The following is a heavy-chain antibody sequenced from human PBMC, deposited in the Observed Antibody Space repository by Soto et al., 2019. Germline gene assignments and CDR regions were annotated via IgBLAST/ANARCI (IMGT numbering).Heavy chain of an antibody. J-gene: IGHJ4*02. CDR3: AREFSLSSSYFDY. V-gene: IGHV4-61*01. CDR2: VYHTGRT. D-gene: IGHD3-16*02. Sequence: PSETLSLTCTVSGGSFNSGSYSWSWIRKPPGQGLEWIGYVYHTGRTSYNPSLKSRVSISMDTSKNQFSLNLDSVTAADTAVYYCAREFSLSSSYFDYWGQGTLVT. CDR1: GGSFNSGSYS.